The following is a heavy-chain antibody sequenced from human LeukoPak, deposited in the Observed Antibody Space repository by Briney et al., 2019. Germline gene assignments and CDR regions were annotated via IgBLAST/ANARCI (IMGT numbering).Heavy chain of an antibody. V-gene: IGHV1-2*02. CDR2: INPSSGGT. CDR1: GYLFTTYG. D-gene: IGHD4-23*01. CDR3: ARSPVVPSARFQH. Sequence: ASVKVSCKPSGYLFTTYGISWVRQAPGQGLEWMGWINPSSGGTNYAQKFQGRVTMTRDTSISTAYMELSRLRSDDTAVYYCARSPVVPSARFQHWGQGTLVTVSS. J-gene: IGHJ1*01.